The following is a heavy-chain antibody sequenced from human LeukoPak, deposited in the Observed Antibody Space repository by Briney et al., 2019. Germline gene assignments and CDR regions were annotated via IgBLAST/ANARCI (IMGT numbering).Heavy chain of an antibody. CDR2: INPNSGGT. CDR3: ARHTYPADWYSSSKLDY. CDR1: GYTFTGYY. V-gene: IGHV1-2*02. D-gene: IGHD6-13*01. J-gene: IGHJ4*02. Sequence: GASVKVSCKASGYTFTGYYMHWVRQAPGQGLEWMGWINPNSGGTNYAQKFQGRVTMTRDTSKNQFSLKLSSVTAADTAVYYCARHTYPADWYSSSKLDYWGQGTLVTVSS.